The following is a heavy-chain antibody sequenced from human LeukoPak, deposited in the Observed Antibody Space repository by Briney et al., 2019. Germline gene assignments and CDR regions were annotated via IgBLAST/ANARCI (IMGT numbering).Heavy chain of an antibody. J-gene: IGHJ4*02. CDR3: ASGTMIVVDPYFDY. D-gene: IGHD3-22*01. Sequence: SVTVSCKASGGTFSSYAISWVRQAPGQGLEWMGGIIPIFGTANYAQKFQGRVTITADESTSTAYMELSSLRSEDTAVYYCASGTMIVVDPYFDYWGQGTLVTVSS. CDR2: IIPIFGTA. CDR1: GGTFSSYA. V-gene: IGHV1-69*13.